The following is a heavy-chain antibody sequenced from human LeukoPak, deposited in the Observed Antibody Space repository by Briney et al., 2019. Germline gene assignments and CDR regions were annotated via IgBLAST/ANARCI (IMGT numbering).Heavy chain of an antibody. J-gene: IGHJ4*02. Sequence: SETLSLTCTVSGGSISRSSYYWGWIRQPPGKGLEWIGSIYYSGDTYYRPSLKSRATISVDTSKNRFSLRLTSVTAADTAVYYCARAQIASKVDYWGQGTLVTVSS. CDR2: IYYSGDT. CDR1: GGSISRSSYY. V-gene: IGHV4-39*01. D-gene: IGHD2-15*01. CDR3: ARAQIASKVDY.